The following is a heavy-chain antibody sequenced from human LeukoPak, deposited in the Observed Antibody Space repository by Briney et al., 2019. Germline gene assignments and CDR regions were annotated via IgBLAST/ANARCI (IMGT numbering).Heavy chain of an antibody. CDR3: VRDDDYYSVDY. V-gene: IGHV3-74*01. CDR2: IKSDGTYS. D-gene: IGHD4/OR15-4a*01. J-gene: IGHJ4*02. CDR1: GFTFCSHW. Sequence: GGSLRLSCAASGFTFCSHWMHWVRQAPGKGPVCVARIKSDGTYSDYGGAVRGRFTISRDNAKDTLYLQMNSLRAEDTAIYYCVRDDDYYSVDYWGQGTLVTVSS.